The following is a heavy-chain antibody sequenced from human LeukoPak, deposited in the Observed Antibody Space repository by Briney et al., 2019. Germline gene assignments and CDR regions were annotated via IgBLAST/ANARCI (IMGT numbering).Heavy chain of an antibody. CDR2: IYTSGST. V-gene: IGHV4-61*02. Sequence: SETLSLTCTVSGGSISSGSYYWSWIRQPAGKGLEWIGRIYTSGSTNYNPSLKSRVTISVDTSKNQFSLKLSSVTAADTAVYYCARVTVEERLVGFDYWGQGTLVTVSS. D-gene: IGHD6-6*01. J-gene: IGHJ4*02. CDR3: ARVTVEERLVGFDY. CDR1: GGSISSGSYY.